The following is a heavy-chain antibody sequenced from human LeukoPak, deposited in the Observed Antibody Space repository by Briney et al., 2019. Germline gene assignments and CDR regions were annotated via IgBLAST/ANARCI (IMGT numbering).Heavy chain of an antibody. CDR3: ARGGGLDV. CDR2: INHNGNVN. CDR1: GFTFSRYW. V-gene: IGHV3-7*03. J-gene: IGHJ6*02. Sequence: GGSLRLSCAAAGFTFSRYWINWARQAPGQGLEWVASINHNGNVNYYVDSVKGRFTISRDNAKNSLYLQMSNLRAEDTAVYFCARGGGLDVWGQGATVTVSS. D-gene: IGHD3-16*01.